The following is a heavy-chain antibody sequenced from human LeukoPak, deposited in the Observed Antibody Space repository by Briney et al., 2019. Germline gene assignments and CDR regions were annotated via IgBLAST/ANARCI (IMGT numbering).Heavy chain of an antibody. V-gene: IGHV3-23*01. J-gene: IGHJ4*02. Sequence: PGGSLRLSCAASGFTFSNYAMNWVRQAPGKGLEWVSAIIGTDDNTYYIDSVKGRFTIPRDNSKNTLYVQVNSLGTEDTAAYYCAKGSYYDSSGSFYFDYWGQGTLVTVSS. D-gene: IGHD3-22*01. CDR3: AKGSYYDSSGSFYFDY. CDR1: GFTFSNYA. CDR2: IIGTDDNT.